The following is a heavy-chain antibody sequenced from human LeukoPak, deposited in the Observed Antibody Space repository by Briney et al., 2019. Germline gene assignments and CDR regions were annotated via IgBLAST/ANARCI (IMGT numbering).Heavy chain of an antibody. CDR1: GDSFTRYW. CDR2: IYPGDSGT. Sequence: SPKISCKAFGDSFTRYWISWVRQMPRKGLESMGIIYPGDSGTRYSPSLQGQVTISADKSVGTAYRQWSSLTDSDTGMCHCAKVFPGGQWVNRGPDSWGERTLVTVSS. J-gene: IGHJ4*02. D-gene: IGHD6-19*01. V-gene: IGHV5-51*01. CDR3: AKVFPGGQWVNRGPDS.